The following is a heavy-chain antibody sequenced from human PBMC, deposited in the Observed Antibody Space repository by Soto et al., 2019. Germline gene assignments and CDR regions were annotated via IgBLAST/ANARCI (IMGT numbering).Heavy chain of an antibody. V-gene: IGHV4-34*01. CDR2: INHSGST. CDR1: GGSFSGYY. J-gene: IGHJ1*01. D-gene: IGHD4-17*01. Sequence: SETLSLTCAVYGGSFSGYYWSWIRQPPGKGLEWIGEINHSGSTNYNPSLKSRVTISVDTSKNQFSLKLSSVTAADTAVYYCARSEPTEAMMDYAPTEYFQHWGQGTLVTVSS. CDR3: ARSEPTEAMMDYAPTEYFQH.